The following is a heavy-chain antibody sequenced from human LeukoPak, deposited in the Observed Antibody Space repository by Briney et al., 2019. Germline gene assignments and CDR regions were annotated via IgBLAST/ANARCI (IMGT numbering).Heavy chain of an antibody. CDR2: IYTSGST. V-gene: IGHV4-61*02. J-gene: IGHJ2*01. Sequence: SQTLSLTCTVSGGSISSGSYYWSWIRQPAGKGLEWIGRIYTSGSTNYNPSLKSRVTISVDTSKNEFSLKLSSVTAADTAVYYCARVVTGNFRWYFDLWGRGTLVTVSS. CDR1: GGSISSGSYY. CDR3: ARVVTGNFRWYFDL. D-gene: IGHD1-14*01.